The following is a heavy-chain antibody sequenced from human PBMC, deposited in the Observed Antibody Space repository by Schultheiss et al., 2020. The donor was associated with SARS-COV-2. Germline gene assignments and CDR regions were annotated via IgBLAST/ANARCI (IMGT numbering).Heavy chain of an antibody. CDR3: ATEPLLTHRPYGDASFGDY. D-gene: IGHD4-17*01. V-gene: IGHV3-33*08. CDR1: GFTFSSYG. CDR2: IWYDGSNK. Sequence: GESLKISCAASGFTFSSYGMHWVRQAPGKGLEWVAVIWYDGSNKYYADSVKGRFTISRDNSKNALYLQMNSLRAEDTAVYYCATEPLLTHRPYGDASFGDYWGQGTLVTVSS. J-gene: IGHJ4*02.